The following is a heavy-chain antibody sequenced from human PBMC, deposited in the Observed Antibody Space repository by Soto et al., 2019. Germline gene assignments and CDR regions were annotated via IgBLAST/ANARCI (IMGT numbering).Heavy chain of an antibody. CDR1: GGSISSSSYY. Sequence: SETLSLTCTVSGGSISSSSYYWGWIRQPPGKGLEWIGSIYYSGSTYYNPSLKSRVTTSVDTSKNQFSLKLSSVTAADTAVYYCARRVGYYDFWSGYSLYYYYGMDVWGQGTTVTIS. J-gene: IGHJ6*02. CDR2: IYYSGST. D-gene: IGHD3-3*01. V-gene: IGHV4-39*01. CDR3: ARRVGYYDFWSGYSLYYYYGMDV.